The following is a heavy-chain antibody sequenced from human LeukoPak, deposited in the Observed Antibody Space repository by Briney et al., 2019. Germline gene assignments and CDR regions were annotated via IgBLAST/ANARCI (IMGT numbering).Heavy chain of an antibody. CDR2: INHSGST. V-gene: IGHV4-34*01. Sequence: SETLSLTCAVYGGSFSGHYWSWIRQPPGKGLEWIGEINHSGSTNSSPSFKSRVTISLDTSKNQFSLKLSSVTAADTAVYYCARVSSGWHAHFDYWGQGTLVTVSS. CDR3: ARVSSGWHAHFDY. D-gene: IGHD6-19*01. J-gene: IGHJ4*02. CDR1: GGSFSGHY.